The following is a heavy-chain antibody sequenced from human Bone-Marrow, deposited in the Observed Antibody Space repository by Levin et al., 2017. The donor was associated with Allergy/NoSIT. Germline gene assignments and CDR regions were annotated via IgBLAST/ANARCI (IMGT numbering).Heavy chain of an antibody. V-gene: IGHV4-39*01. J-gene: IGHJ4*02. CDR2: IYYSGST. Sequence: SETLSLTCTVSGGSISSSSYYWGWIRQPPGKGLEWIGSIYYSGSTYYNPSLKSRVTISVDTSKNQFSLKLSSVTAADTAVYYCAIDVSSSFLFDYWGQGTLVTVSS. CDR1: GGSISSSSYY. D-gene: IGHD6-6*01. CDR3: AIDVSSSFLFDY.